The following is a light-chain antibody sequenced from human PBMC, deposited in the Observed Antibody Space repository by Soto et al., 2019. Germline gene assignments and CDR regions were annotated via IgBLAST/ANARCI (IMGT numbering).Light chain of an antibody. CDR2: EVN. CDR1: SSDIGAYKY. Sequence: QSALTQPASVSGSPGQSITISCTGTSSDIGAYKYVAWYQQQYGQAPKLMTYEVNNRPSGVSNRFSGSKSGNTASLTIAGLQAEDEADYYCCSYTSSNTVVFGGGTKLTVL. CDR3: CSYTSSNTVV. V-gene: IGLV2-14*01. J-gene: IGLJ3*02.